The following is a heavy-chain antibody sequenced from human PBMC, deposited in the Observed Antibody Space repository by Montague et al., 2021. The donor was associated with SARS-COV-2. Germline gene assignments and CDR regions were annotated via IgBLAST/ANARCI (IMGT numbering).Heavy chain of an antibody. CDR3: ARESLHLTGYYNDYFDY. V-gene: IGHV4-61*02. Sequence: TLSLTCTVSGGSISSGSYYWSWIRQPAGKGLEWIGRIYTSGSTNYNPSLKSRVTISVDTSKNQFSLKLSSVTAAATAVYYCARESLHLTGYYNDYFDYWGQGTLVTVSS. CDR1: GGSISSGSYY. D-gene: IGHD3-9*01. J-gene: IGHJ4*02. CDR2: IYTSGST.